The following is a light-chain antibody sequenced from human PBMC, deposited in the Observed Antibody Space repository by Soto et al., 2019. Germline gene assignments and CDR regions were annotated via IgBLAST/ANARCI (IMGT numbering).Light chain of an antibody. J-gene: IGKJ5*01. Sequence: DKLVSQSPATLSVSLGESVTLCCRASQNIHNHMSWFLQKPGQTPRLLIYGASTRATGIPARFSGSGSGTEFTLTISSLQSEDFAVYYCQQYNNGPPITFGQGTRLEIK. CDR2: GAS. CDR3: QQYNNGPPIT. V-gene: IGKV3-15*01. CDR1: QNIHNH.